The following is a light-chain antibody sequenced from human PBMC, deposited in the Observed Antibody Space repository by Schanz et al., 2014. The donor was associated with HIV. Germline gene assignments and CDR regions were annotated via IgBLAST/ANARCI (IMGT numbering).Light chain of an antibody. CDR2: EVS. CDR3: QSYDSGLSGIL. Sequence: QSALTQPPSASGSPGQSVTISCTGTSSDVGGYNYVSWYQQHPGKAPKFMIYEVSKRPSGVPNRFSGSKSGNTASLTVSGLQAEDEADYYCQSYDSGLSGILFGGGTKLTV. J-gene: IGLJ2*01. V-gene: IGLV2-8*01. CDR1: SSDVGGYNY.